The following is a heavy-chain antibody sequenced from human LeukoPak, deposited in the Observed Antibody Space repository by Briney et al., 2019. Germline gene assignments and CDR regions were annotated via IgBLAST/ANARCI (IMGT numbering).Heavy chain of an antibody. D-gene: IGHD1-26*01. CDR3: ATTYDGSYSWFDP. CDR1: GYTFTGYY. J-gene: IGHJ5*02. CDR2: INPNSGGT. Sequence: ASVKVSCKASGYTFTGYYMHWVRQAPGQGLEWMGWINPNSGGTNYAQKFQGWVTMTRDTSISTAYMELSRLRSDDTAVYYCATTYDGSYSWFDPWGQGTLVTVSS. V-gene: IGHV1-2*04.